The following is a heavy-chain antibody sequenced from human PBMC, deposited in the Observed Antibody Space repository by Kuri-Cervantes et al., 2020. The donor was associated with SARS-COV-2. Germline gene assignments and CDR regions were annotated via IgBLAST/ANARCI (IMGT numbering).Heavy chain of an antibody. CDR1: GFTFSSYW. Sequence: GESLKISCAASGFTFSSYWMSWVRQAPGKGLEWVANIKQDGSEKYYVDSVKGRFTISRDNSKNTLYLQMNSLRTEDTAVYYCANNHDAVDCWGRGTLVTVSS. CDR3: ANNHDAVDC. V-gene: IGHV3-7*01. J-gene: IGHJ4*02. D-gene: IGHD3-16*01. CDR2: IKQDGSEK.